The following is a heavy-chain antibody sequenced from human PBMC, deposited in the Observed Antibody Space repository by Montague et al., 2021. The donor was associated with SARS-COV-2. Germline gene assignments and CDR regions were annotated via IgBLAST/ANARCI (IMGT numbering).Heavy chain of an antibody. Sequence: SETLSPTCSVSGYSISSGYFWGWIRQPPGKGLEWIGAIYHGGFTHYNPSLESRLTMSLDTSKNQFSLRLSSVTAADTAIYYCARAYCGGDCNYLYIWFDSWGQGALVTVSS. CDR3: ARAYCGGDCNYLYIWFDS. CDR1: GYSISSGYF. V-gene: IGHV4-38-2*02. D-gene: IGHD2-21*01. CDR2: IYHGGFT. J-gene: IGHJ5*01.